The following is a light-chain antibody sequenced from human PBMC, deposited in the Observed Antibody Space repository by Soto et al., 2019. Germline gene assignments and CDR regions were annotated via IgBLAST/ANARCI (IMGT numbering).Light chain of an antibody. CDR3: QVWDSSSDHNYV. J-gene: IGLJ1*01. CDR1: NIGSKS. V-gene: IGLV3-21*02. Sequence: SYELTQPPSVSVAPGQTARITCGGTNIGSKSVHWYQQKPGQAPVLVVCDDSDRPSGIPERFSGSNSGNTATLTISRVEAGDEADYYCQVWDSSSDHNYVFGTGTKVTVL. CDR2: DDS.